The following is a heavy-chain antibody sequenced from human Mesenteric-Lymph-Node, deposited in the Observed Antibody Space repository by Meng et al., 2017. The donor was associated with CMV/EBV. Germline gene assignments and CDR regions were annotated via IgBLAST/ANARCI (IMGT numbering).Heavy chain of an antibody. CDR2: IDSDGSST. J-gene: IGHJ6*02. CDR1: GFTFTTYW. Sequence: GESLKISWAASGFTFTTYWMHWVRQGPGKGLVWVSRIDSDGSSTTYADSVKGRFTISRDNAKNTLYLQMNRLRAEDTAVYYCARGYSSGWYYDYGMDVWGQGTTVTVSS. D-gene: IGHD6-19*01. CDR3: ARGYSSGWYYDYGMDV. V-gene: IGHV3-74*01.